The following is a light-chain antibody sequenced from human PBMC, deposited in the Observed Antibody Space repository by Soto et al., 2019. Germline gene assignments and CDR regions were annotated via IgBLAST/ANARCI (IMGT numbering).Light chain of an antibody. CDR2: GAS. Sequence: AIQMTQSPSSLSASVGDRVTITCRASQGIGTELGWYQLKPGKAPKLLVYGASTLQSGVLPRFSGSGLGKFFPLPISSLHPDDFAIYYCLQYFSYPRTFGQGTKV. CDR1: QGIGTE. J-gene: IGKJ1*01. V-gene: IGKV1-6*02. CDR3: LQYFSYPRT.